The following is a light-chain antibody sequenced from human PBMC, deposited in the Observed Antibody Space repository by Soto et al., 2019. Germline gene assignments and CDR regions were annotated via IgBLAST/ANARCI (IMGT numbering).Light chain of an antibody. CDR2: DDT. V-gene: IGLV3-21*02. J-gene: IGLJ1*01. CDR3: HVWDSRSAHDV. Sequence: SYELTQPPSVSVAPGQTASITCGGTNIGSKSVHWYQQKPGQAPLVVVYDDTDRPSGIPERFSGSNSGNTATLTISRVEAGDEADYYCHVWDSRSAHDVFGTGTKLTVL. CDR1: NIGSKS.